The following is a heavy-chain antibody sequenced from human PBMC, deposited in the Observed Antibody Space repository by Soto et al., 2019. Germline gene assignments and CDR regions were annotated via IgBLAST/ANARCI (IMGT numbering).Heavy chain of an antibody. CDR2: ISSSSSTI. CDR1: GFTFSSYS. V-gene: IGHV3-48*01. Sequence: AGGSLRLSCAASGFTFSSYSMNWVRQAPGKGLEWVSYISSSSSTIYYADSVKGRFTISRDNAKNSLYLQMNSLRAEDTAVYYCARDKALYDYVWGSYRYIGWFHPWGQGTLVTVSS. D-gene: IGHD3-16*02. CDR3: ARDKALYDYVWGSYRYIGWFHP. J-gene: IGHJ5*02.